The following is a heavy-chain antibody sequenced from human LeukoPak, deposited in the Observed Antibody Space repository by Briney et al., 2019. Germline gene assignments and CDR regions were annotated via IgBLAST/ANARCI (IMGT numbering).Heavy chain of an antibody. V-gene: IGHV3-23*01. CDR3: AKDWSYGAHAFDI. CDR1: GFTFSSYA. CDR2: ISGSGGST. Sequence: GGSLRLSCAASGFTFSSYAMSWVRQAPGKGLEWVSAISGSGGSTYYADSVKGRFTISRDNAKNSLYLQMNSLRAEDMALYYCAKDWSYGAHAFDIWGQGTMVTVSS. D-gene: IGHD4-17*01. J-gene: IGHJ3*02.